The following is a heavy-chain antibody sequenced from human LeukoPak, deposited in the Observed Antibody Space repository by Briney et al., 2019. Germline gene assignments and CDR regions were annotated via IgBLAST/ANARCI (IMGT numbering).Heavy chain of an antibody. J-gene: IGHJ4*02. CDR2: IYHSGST. V-gene: IGHV4-38-2*02. Sequence: PSETLSLTCTVSGYSISSGYYWGWIRQPPGKGLEWIGSIYHSGSTYYNPSLKSRVTISVDTSKNQFSLQLSSVTPDDTGVYYCARDSWGNTGFGGIDYWGQGTLVTVSS. D-gene: IGHD3-16*01. CDR3: ARDSWGNTGFGGIDY. CDR1: GYSISSGYY.